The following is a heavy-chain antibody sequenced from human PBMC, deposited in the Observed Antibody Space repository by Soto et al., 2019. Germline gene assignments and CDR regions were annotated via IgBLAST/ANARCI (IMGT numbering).Heavy chain of an antibody. J-gene: IGHJ4*02. CDR3: ARQIYDSDTGPNFQYYFDS. D-gene: IGHD3-22*01. V-gene: IGHV5-51*01. CDR2: IYPGDSDT. CDR1: GYSFSTYW. Sequence: PGESLTISCTGSGYSFSTYWIAWVRQMPGKGLEWMGIIYPGDSDTRYSPSFRGHVTISVTKSITTVFLQWSSLRASDTAMYYCARQIYDSDTGPNFQYYFDSWGQGTPVTVSS.